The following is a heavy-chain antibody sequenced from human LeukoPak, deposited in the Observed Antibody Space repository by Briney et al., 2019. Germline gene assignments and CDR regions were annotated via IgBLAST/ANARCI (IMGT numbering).Heavy chain of an antibody. Sequence: SETLSLTCAVSGYSISSGYYWGWIRQPPGKGLEWIGSIYHSGSTYYNPSLKSRVTISVDTSKNQFSLKLSSVTAADTAVYYCATQDRYYYDSSGYGAFDIWGQGTMVTVSS. D-gene: IGHD3-22*01. J-gene: IGHJ3*02. V-gene: IGHV4-38-2*01. CDR2: IYHSGST. CDR1: GYSISSGYY. CDR3: ATQDRYYYDSSGYGAFDI.